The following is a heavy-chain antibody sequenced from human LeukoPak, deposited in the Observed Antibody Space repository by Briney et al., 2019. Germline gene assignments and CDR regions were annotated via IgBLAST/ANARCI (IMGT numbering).Heavy chain of an antibody. Sequence: GGSLRLSCAASGFTFSTYSMNWVRQAPGKGLEWVSSISSGSSFIYYADSVKGRFTISRDNAKNSLFLQMNSLIAEDTAVYYCARESSGYFYWGQGTLVTVSS. V-gene: IGHV3-21*01. CDR2: ISSGSSFI. CDR1: GFTFSTYS. CDR3: ARESSGYFY. D-gene: IGHD3-22*01. J-gene: IGHJ4*02.